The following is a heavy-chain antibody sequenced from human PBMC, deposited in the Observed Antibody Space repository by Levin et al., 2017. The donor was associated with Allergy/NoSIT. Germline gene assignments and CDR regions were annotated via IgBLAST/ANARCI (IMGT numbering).Heavy chain of an antibody. J-gene: IGHJ6*03. V-gene: IGHV4-59*08. Sequence: TPSETLSLTCTVSGGSISSYYWSWIRQPPGKRLEYIGYIYYSGSTNYNPSLKSRVTISVDTSKNQFSLKLSSVTAADTAVYYCARHEGQPLPPGGYYYYMDVWGKGTTVTVSS. D-gene: IGHD3-10*01. CDR1: GGSISSYY. CDR3: ARHEGQPLPPGGYYYYMDV. CDR2: IYYSGST.